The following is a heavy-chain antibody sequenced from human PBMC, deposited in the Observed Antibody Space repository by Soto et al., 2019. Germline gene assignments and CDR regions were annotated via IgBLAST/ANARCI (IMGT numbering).Heavy chain of an antibody. J-gene: IGHJ4*02. Sequence: QVQLQESGLGLVKPSQTLTLTCSVSGGSIDTGGFYWSWARQLPGKGLQWIGYIYYTGAAYYNPALKSRVVISLDTSANQFSLSLTSLTAADTAVYYCASGTFNDISFDSWGQGRLVTVSS. CDR3: ASGTFNDISFDS. V-gene: IGHV4-31*03. CDR1: GGSIDTGGFY. CDR2: IYYTGAA. D-gene: IGHD2-21*01.